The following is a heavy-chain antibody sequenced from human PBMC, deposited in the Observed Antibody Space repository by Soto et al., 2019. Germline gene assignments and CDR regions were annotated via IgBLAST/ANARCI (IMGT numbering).Heavy chain of an antibody. CDR1: GFTFSSYA. D-gene: IGHD1-26*01. J-gene: IGHJ6*02. V-gene: IGHV3-23*01. Sequence: GGSLRLSCAASGFTFSSYAMSWVRQAPGKGLEWVSAISGSGGSTYYADSVKGRFTISRDNSKNTLYLQMNSLRAEDTAVYYCAKVLSAVGAKAGTDVWGQGTTVTVSS. CDR2: ISGSGGST. CDR3: AKVLSAVGAKAGTDV.